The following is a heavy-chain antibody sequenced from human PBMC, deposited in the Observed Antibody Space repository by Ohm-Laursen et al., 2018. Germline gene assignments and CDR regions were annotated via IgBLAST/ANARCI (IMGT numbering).Heavy chain of an antibody. CDR2: INPSGGST. CDR1: GYTFTKHY. J-gene: IGHJ4*02. V-gene: IGHV1-46*01. Sequence: GASVKVSCKASGYTFTKHYMHWVRQAPGQGLEWMGIINPSGGSTSYAQKFQGRVTMTRDTSTSTVYMELSSLRSEDTAVYYCARASPSHYFDYWGQGTLVTVSS. CDR3: ARASPSHYFDY.